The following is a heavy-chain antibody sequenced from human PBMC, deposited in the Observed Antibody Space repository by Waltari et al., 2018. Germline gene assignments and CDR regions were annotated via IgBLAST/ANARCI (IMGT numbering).Heavy chain of an antibody. CDR1: GFTFSGYW. Sequence: EVQLVESGGDLVQPGGSLRLSCAASGFTFSGYWMNWVRQAPGKGLEWVANIKVDGSEEYYVDSVKGRFTVSRDNAKNSLYLQMNSLRVEDTAVYYCARDSGTWIDPWGQGTLVTVSS. CDR3: ARDSGTWIDP. CDR2: IKVDGSEE. V-gene: IGHV3-7*01. J-gene: IGHJ5*02.